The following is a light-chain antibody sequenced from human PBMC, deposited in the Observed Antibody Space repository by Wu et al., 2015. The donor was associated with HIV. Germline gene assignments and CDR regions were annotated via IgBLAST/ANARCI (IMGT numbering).Light chain of an antibody. CDR1: QGIGNF. Sequence: IQLTQSPSSLSASVGDRVTITCRASQGIGNFLVWYQQKTGKAPKLLIYDASILQSGVPSRFSGSGSGTDFTLTISSLQPEDFATYYCQQLNTLYSFGQGTKLEIK. J-gene: IGKJ2*03. CDR3: QQLNTLYS. CDR2: DAS. V-gene: IGKV1-9*01.